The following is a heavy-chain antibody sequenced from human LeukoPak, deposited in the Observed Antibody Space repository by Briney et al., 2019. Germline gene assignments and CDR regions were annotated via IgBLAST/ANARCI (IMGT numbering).Heavy chain of an antibody. CDR2: ISSSSSYI. Sequence: GRSLRLSCAASGFTFRNHAMNWVRQAPGKGLEWVSSISSSSSYIYYADSVKGRFTISRDNAKNSLYLQMNSLRAEDTAVYYCARDPRGQLVHAFDIWGQGTMVTVSS. CDR1: GFTFRNHA. V-gene: IGHV3-21*01. CDR3: ARDPRGQLVHAFDI. D-gene: IGHD6-13*01. J-gene: IGHJ3*02.